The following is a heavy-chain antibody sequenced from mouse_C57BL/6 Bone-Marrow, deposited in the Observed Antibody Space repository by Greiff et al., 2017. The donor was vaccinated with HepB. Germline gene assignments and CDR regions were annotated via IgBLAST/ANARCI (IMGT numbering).Heavy chain of an antibody. CDR2: IYPRSGNT. CDR3: ARSFYDYDGGY. CDR1: GYTFTSYG. Sequence: QVQLKESGAELARPGASVKLSCKASGYTFTSYGISWVKQRTGQGLEWIGEIYPRSGNTYYNEKFKGKATLTADKSSSTAYMELRSRTSEDSAVYFCARSFYDYDGGYWGQGTSVTVSS. V-gene: IGHV1-81*01. J-gene: IGHJ4*01. D-gene: IGHD2-4*01.